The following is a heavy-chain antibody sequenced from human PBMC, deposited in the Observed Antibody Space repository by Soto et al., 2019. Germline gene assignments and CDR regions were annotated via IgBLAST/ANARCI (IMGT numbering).Heavy chain of an antibody. CDR3: ARALVVAAATRNYYYMDV. CDR1: GGSISTYY. CDR2: IYYSGST. Sequence: SETLSLTCTVSGGSISTYYWSWIRQPPGKGLEWIGDIYYSGSTNYNPSLKSRVTMSVDTSKNQFSLKLSAVTAADTAVYYCARALVVAAATRNYYYMDVWGKGTTVTVSS. J-gene: IGHJ6*03. D-gene: IGHD2-15*01. V-gene: IGHV4-59*08.